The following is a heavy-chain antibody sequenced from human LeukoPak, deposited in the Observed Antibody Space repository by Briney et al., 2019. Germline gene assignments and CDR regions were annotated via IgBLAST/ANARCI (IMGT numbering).Heavy chain of an antibody. D-gene: IGHD2-15*01. CDR1: GASFISYA. V-gene: IGHV1-69*05. CDR2: IFPIFGTA. J-gene: IGHJ4*02. Sequence: AVKVSCKASGASFISYAMSWVGQAPGQGLEWVGGIFPIFGTANYAQKFQGRVPITTGKVTGTASLEVNSRRSEDTAVYYCAGGRPRGYCSGGSCGHYFDYWGQGTLVTVSS. CDR3: AGGRPRGYCSGGSCGHYFDY.